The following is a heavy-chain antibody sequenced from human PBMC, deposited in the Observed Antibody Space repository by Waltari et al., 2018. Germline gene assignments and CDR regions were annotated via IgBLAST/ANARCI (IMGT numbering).Heavy chain of an antibody. CDR2: VQLSGRT. D-gene: IGHD1-1*01. Sequence: QLQLQESGPGLVKPSGTLSLTCAVSGDSMSSTDWWSWVRQSPGKGLEWIGQVQLSGRTNNNPSFASRVTISIDTSTNHFSLKVTSATAADTAVYFCARDRGRGIYLDSWGQGTLVTVSP. CDR3: ARDRGRGIYLDS. V-gene: IGHV4-4*02. CDR1: GDSMSSTDW. J-gene: IGHJ4*02.